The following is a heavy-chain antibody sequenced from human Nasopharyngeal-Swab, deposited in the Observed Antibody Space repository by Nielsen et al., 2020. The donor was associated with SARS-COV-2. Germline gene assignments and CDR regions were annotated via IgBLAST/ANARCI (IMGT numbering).Heavy chain of an antibody. V-gene: IGHV3-13*01. Sequence: GESLKISCAASGFTFSSYDMHWVRQATGKGLEWVSATGTAGDTYYPGSVKGRFTISRENAKNSLYLQMNSLRAGDTAVYYCARASPYYYGSGSYSRDYYYGMDVWGQGTTVTVSS. D-gene: IGHD3-10*01. CDR1: GFTFSSYD. CDR3: ARASPYYYGSGSYSRDYYYGMDV. J-gene: IGHJ6*02. CDR2: TGTAGDT.